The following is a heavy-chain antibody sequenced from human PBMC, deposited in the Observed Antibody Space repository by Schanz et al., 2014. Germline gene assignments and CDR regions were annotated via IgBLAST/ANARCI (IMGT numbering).Heavy chain of an antibody. Sequence: QVQLVQSGSEVKPPGASVPLSFPSSFSPFTNYYIHWVRQAPGQGLEWMGRIYLSDGSTRYAQKFQGRVTVTRDTSTTTVYMDLSSLISEDTAVYYCAFDRDDAYDIWGQGTTVTVSS. D-gene: IGHD3-9*01. CDR3: AFDRDDAYDI. CDR1: FSPFTNYY. V-gene: IGHV1-46*01. J-gene: IGHJ3*02. CDR2: IYLSDGST.